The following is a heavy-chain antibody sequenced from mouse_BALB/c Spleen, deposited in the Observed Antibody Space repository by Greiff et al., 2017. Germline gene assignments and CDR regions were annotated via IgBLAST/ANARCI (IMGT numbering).Heavy chain of an antibody. CDR3: ARGRRGVAY. CDR1: GFTFSDYY. J-gene: IGHJ3*01. CDR2: ISDGGSYT. V-gene: IGHV5-4*02. Sequence: EVKLVESGGGLVKPGGSLKLSCAASGFTFSDYYMYWVRQTPEKRLEWVATISDGGSYTYYPDSVKGRFTISRDNAKNNLYLQMSSLKSEDTAMYYCARGRRGVAYWGQGTLVTVSA. D-gene: IGHD2-12*01.